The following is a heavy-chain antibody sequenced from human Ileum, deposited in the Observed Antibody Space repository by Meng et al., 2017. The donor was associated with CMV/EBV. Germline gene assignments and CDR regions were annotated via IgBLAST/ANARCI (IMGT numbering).Heavy chain of an antibody. Sequence: GGSLRLSCAASGFTFSDYFMSWIRQAPGKGLEWVSYISSSDATIYYADSVKGRFTISRDNARNSLYLQMNSLRAEDTAVYYCARDNGHIDYFDSSGYPFDYWGQGTLVTVSS. J-gene: IGHJ4*02. V-gene: IGHV3-11*01. CDR3: ARDNGHIDYFDSSGYPFDY. D-gene: IGHD3-22*01. CDR1: GFTFSDYF. CDR2: ISSSDATI.